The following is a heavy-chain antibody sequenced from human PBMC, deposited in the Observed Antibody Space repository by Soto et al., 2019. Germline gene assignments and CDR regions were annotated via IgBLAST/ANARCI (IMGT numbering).Heavy chain of an antibody. CDR3: AGRPYDDAFDI. Sequence: GGSLRLSCAASGFTFSSYSMNWVRQAPGKGLEWVSSISSSSSYIYYADSVKGRFTISRDNAKNSLYLQMNSLRAEDTAVYYCAGRPYDDAFDIWGQGTMVTVSS. V-gene: IGHV3-21*01. CDR2: ISSSSSYI. D-gene: IGHD2-8*01. CDR1: GFTFSSYS. J-gene: IGHJ3*02.